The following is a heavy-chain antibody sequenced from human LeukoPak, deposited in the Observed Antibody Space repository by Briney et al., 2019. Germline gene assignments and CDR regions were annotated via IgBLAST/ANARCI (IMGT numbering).Heavy chain of an antibody. V-gene: IGHV3-30*18. Sequence: PGRSLRLSCAASGFTFSSYGMHWVRQAPRKGLEWVAVISYDGSNKYYADSVKGRFTISRDNSKNTLYLQMNSLRAEDTAVYYCAKGQTYYYDSSGYFPFDYWGQGTLVTVSS. CDR1: GFTFSSYG. D-gene: IGHD3-22*01. CDR2: ISYDGSNK. J-gene: IGHJ4*02. CDR3: AKGQTYYYDSSGYFPFDY.